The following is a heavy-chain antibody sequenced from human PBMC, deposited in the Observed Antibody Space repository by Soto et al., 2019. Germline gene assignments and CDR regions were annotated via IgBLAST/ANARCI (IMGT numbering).Heavy chain of an antibody. CDR2: IYSGGST. J-gene: IGHJ4*02. CDR3: ARGSNFDLYYFDY. D-gene: IGHD3-9*01. Sequence: PVGSLGLSCAASGFTVSSNYMSWVRQAPGKGLEWVSVIYSGGSTYYADSVKGRFTISRDNSKNTLYLQMNSLRAEDTAVYYCARGSNFDLYYFDYWGQGTLVTVSS. V-gene: IGHV3-53*01. CDR1: GFTVSSNY.